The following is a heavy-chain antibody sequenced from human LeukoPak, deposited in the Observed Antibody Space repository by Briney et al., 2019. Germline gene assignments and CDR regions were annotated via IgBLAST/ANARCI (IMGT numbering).Heavy chain of an antibody. Sequence: SETLSLTCTVSGGSISSSSYYWGWIRQPPGKGLEWIGSIYYSGSTHYNPSLKSRVTISVDTSKNQFSLKLSSVTAADTAVYYCVGSIAAAGTGYWGQGILVTVSS. CDR3: VGSIAAAGTGY. D-gene: IGHD6-13*01. V-gene: IGHV4-39*01. J-gene: IGHJ4*02. CDR1: GGSISSSSYY. CDR2: IYYSGST.